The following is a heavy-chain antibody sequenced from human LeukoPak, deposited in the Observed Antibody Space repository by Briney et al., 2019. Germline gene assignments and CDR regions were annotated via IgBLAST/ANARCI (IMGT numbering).Heavy chain of an antibody. CDR1: GFTFSSYA. CDR2: ISGSGGST. Sequence: GGSLRPSCAASGFTFSSYAMSWVRQAPGKGLEWVSAISGSGGSTYYADSVKGRFTISRDNSKNTLYLQMNSLRAEDTAVYYCAKVKPDYYCDSSGYYFYWGQGTLVTVSS. V-gene: IGHV3-23*01. CDR3: AKVKPDYYCDSSGYYFY. J-gene: IGHJ4*02. D-gene: IGHD3-22*01.